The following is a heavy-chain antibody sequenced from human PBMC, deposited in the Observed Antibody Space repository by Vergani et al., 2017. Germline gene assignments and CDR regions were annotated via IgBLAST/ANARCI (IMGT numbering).Heavy chain of an antibody. CDR3: ARVMYRDEASTGYRLEGMDI. Sequence: QVQLEESGPGLVKPSETLSLTCTVSGGSFTTYYWSWIRQSPGKGLEWIGYIYSTGSTNYNPSRNSRVTMSVDTSKNQFSLKLRSVTAADTAVYFCARVMYRDEASTGYRLEGMDIWGQGTTVTISS. CDR1: GGSFTTYY. D-gene: IGHD3-16*02. J-gene: IGHJ6*02. CDR2: IYSTGST. V-gene: IGHV4-59*13.